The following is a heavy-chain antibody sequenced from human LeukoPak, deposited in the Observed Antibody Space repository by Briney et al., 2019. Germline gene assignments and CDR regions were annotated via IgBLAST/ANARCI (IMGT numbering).Heavy chain of an antibody. CDR1: GGSISSYS. D-gene: IGHD1-1*01. CDR3: AIRARERRDSSPGNWLDP. V-gene: IGHV4-59*08. J-gene: IGHJ5*02. Sequence: PSETLSLTCTLSGGSISSYSWNWIRQPPGSGLGGIGRMYGGDTNYNPSLLSRVTISFDTSKTQLSLNLRSVTAADTAVYYCAIRARERRDSSPGNWLDPWGQGTLVTVSS. CDR2: MYGGDT.